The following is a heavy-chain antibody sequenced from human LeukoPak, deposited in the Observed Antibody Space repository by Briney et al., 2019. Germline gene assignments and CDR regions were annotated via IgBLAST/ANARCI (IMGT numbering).Heavy chain of an antibody. V-gene: IGHV4-31*11. CDR1: GGSISSDGFY. CDR3: ARTYYDSRLDY. CDR2: IYYSGST. J-gene: IGHJ4*02. D-gene: IGHD3-22*01. Sequence: SGTLSLTCAISGGSISSDGFYWSWIRQHPGNGLEWIGYIYYSGSTCYNPSLKSRVTISVDTSKNQFSLKLTSVTAADTAVYYCARTYYDSRLDYWGQGTLVTVSS.